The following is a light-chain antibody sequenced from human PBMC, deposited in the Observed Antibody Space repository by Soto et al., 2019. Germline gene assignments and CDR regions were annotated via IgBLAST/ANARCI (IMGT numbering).Light chain of an antibody. V-gene: IGKV4-1*01. CDR2: WAS. J-gene: IGKJ5*01. CDR1: QSVFYSSNNKNY. Sequence: DIVLTQSPDSLAVSLGERATINCKSSQSVFYSSNNKNYLAWYQQKPGQPPELLIYWASTRESGVPDRFSGSGSGTDFTLTISSLEPEDFAVYYCQQRSNWPITFGQGTRLEIK. CDR3: QQRSNWPIT.